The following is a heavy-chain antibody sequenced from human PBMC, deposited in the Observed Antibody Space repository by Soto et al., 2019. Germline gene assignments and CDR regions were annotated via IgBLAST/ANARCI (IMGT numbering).Heavy chain of an antibody. CDR2: INPSGGST. D-gene: IGHD1-26*01. Sequence: GASVKVSCKASGYTFTSYYMHWVRQAPGQGLEWMGIINPSGGSTSYAQKFQGRVTMTRDTSTSTVYMELSSLRSEDTAVYYCATTPSWEMATSGRGYYYYGMDVWGQGTTVTVSS. CDR3: ATTPSWEMATSGRGYYYYGMDV. CDR1: GYTFTSYY. J-gene: IGHJ6*02. V-gene: IGHV1-46*01.